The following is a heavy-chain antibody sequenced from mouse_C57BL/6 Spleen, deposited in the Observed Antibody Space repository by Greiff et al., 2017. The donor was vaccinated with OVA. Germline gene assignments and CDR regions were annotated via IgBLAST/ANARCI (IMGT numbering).Heavy chain of an antibody. CDR3: TDGAGVRFDY. D-gene: IGHD3-3*01. J-gene: IGHJ2*01. V-gene: IGHV6-3*01. CDR1: GFTFSNYW. Sequence: VQLKESGGGLVQPGGSMKLSCVASGFTFSNYWMNWVRQSPEKGLEWVAQIRLKSDNYATHYAESVKGRFTISRDDSKSSVYLQMNNLRAEDTGIYYCTDGAGVRFDYWGQGTTLTVSS. CDR2: IRLKSDNYAT.